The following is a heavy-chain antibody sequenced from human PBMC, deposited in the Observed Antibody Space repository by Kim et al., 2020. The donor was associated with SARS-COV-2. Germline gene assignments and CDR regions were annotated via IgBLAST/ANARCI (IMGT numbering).Heavy chain of an antibody. V-gene: IGHV3-7*03. CDR3: ARGASSSWYLDYYYYYGMDV. D-gene: IGHD6-13*01. CDR2: IKQDGSEK. J-gene: IGHJ6*02. CDR1: GFTFSSYW. Sequence: GGSLRLSCAASGFTFSSYWMSWVRQAPGKGLEWVANIKQDGSEKYYVDSVKGRFTISRDNAKNSLYLQMNSLRAEDTAVYYCARGASSSWYLDYYYYYGMDVWGQGTTVTVSS.